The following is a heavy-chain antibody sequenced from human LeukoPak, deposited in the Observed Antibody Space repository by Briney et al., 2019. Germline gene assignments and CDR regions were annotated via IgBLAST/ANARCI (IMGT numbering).Heavy chain of an antibody. D-gene: IGHD6-19*01. V-gene: IGHV4-4*02. Sequence: SGTLSLTCAVSGGSISSSNWWSWVRQPPGQGLEWIGEIYHSGSTNYNPSLKSRVTISVDKSKNQFSLKLSSVTAADTAVYYCARVSIAVAGTCWYFDLWGRGTLVTVSS. CDR1: GGSISSSNW. J-gene: IGHJ2*01. CDR3: ARVSIAVAGTCWYFDL. CDR2: IYHSGST.